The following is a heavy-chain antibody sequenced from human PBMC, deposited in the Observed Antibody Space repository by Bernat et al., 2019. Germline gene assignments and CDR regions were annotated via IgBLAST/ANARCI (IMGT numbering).Heavy chain of an antibody. Sequence: EVQLVESGGGLVQPGGSLRLSCAASGFTFSSYWMSWVRQAPGKGLEWVANIKQDGSEKYYVDSVKGRFTISRDNSKNTLYLQMNSLRAEDTAVYYCARGKYYYDSSGYYPFDYWGQGTLVTVSS. J-gene: IGHJ4*02. V-gene: IGHV3-7*01. CDR2: IKQDGSEK. D-gene: IGHD3-22*01. CDR3: ARGKYYYDSSGYYPFDY. CDR1: GFTFSSYW.